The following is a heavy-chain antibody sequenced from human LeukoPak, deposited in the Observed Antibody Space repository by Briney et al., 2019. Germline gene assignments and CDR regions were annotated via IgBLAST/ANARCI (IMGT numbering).Heavy chain of an antibody. CDR2: IRGTGTST. V-gene: IGHV3-23*01. CDR3: ARILSSAWGELGY. J-gene: IGHJ4*02. Sequence: GGTLRLSCAGSGFTFSSYGMSWVRQAPGKGLEWVSAIRGTGTSTYYADSVKGRFTISRDNSKNTLYLQMNSLRAEDTAVYFCARILSSAWGELGYWGQGTLVTVSS. D-gene: IGHD6-19*01. CDR1: GFTFSSYG.